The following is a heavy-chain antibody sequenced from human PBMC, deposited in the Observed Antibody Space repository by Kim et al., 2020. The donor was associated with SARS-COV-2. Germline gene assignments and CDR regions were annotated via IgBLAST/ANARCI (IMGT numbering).Heavy chain of an antibody. CDR1: GDSINSINW. J-gene: IGHJ4*02. D-gene: IGHD1-26*01. Sequence: SETLSLTCAVSGDSINSINWWSWVRQPPGKGLEWIGEIHHSGNTNYNPSLKSRVSISVDNSNNLFSLRLSSVTAADTAVYYCVRLRTDSGSHFRFDYWGQGTLVAVSS. V-gene: IGHV4-4*02. CDR3: VRLRTDSGSHFRFDY. CDR2: IHHSGNT.